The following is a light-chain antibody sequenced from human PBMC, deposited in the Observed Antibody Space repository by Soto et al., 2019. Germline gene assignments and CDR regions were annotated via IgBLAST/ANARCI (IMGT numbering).Light chain of an antibody. CDR3: QQRSNWPRLT. Sequence: DIQMTQSPYSLSASVGDRVSITCRASQSISSYLNWYQQKPGKAPKLLIYGASSLQSGVPSRFSGSGSGTDFTLTISSLQPEDFAVYFCQQRSNWPRLTFGGGTKVEI. CDR2: GAS. CDR1: QSISSY. V-gene: IGKV1-39*01. J-gene: IGKJ4*01.